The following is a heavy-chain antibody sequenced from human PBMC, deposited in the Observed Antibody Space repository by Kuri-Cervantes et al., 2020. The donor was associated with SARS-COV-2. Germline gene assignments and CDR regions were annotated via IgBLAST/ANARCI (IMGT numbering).Heavy chain of an antibody. Sequence: GGSLRLSCAASGFSFSTYGMSWVRQAPGKGLEWVSGISGSGDSTYYAASVKGRFTISRDNSKNTLYLQMNSLRAEDTAVYYCARGVLNCTNGVCYLDYWGQGTLVTVSS. J-gene: IGHJ4*02. V-gene: IGHV3-23*01. CDR3: ARGVLNCTNGVCYLDY. D-gene: IGHD2-8*01. CDR2: ISGSGDST. CDR1: GFSFSTYG.